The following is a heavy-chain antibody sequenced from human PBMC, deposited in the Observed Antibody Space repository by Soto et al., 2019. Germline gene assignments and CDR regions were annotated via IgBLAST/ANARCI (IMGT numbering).Heavy chain of an antibody. Sequence: SETLSLTCTVSGGSIISSSYYWGWIRQPPGKRLEWIGSIYYSGSTYYNPSLKSRVTISVDTSKNQFSLKLSSVTAADTAVYYFARTRITMIVVVTKGEFDPWGQGTLVTVSS. J-gene: IGHJ5*02. CDR3: ARTRITMIVVVTKGEFDP. D-gene: IGHD3-22*01. CDR1: GGSIISSSYY. V-gene: IGHV4-39*01. CDR2: IYYSGST.